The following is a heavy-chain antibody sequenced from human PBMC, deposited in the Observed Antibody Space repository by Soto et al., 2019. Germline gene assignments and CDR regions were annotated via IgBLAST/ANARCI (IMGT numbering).Heavy chain of an antibody. J-gene: IGHJ5*02. CDR1: GYTFTSYA. CDR2: INAGNGNT. Sequence: ASVKVSCKASGYTFTSYAMHWVRQAPGQRLEWMGWINAGNGNTKYSQKFQGRVTITRDTSASTAYMELSSLRSEDTAVYYCARDLPGDYEYNWFDPWGQGTLVTVSS. CDR3: ARDLPGDYEYNWFDP. V-gene: IGHV1-3*01. D-gene: IGHD4-17*01.